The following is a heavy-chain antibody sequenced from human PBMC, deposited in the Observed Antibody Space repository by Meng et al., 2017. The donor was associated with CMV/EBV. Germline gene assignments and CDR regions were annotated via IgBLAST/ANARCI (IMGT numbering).Heavy chain of an antibody. V-gene: IGHV3-73*01. J-gene: IGHJ5*02. D-gene: IGHD6-13*01. CDR3: TSRYFSSSWYWFDP. CDR1: GFTFSGSA. Sequence: GKSLKISCAASGFTFSGSAMHWVRQASGKGLEWVGRIRSKANSYATAYAASVKGRFTISRDDSKNTAYLQMNSLKTEDTAVYYCTSRYFSSSWYWFDPWGQGTLVTVSS. CDR2: IRSKANSYAT.